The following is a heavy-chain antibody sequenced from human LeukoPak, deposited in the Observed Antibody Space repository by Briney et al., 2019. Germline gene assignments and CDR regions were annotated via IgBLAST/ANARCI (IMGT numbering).Heavy chain of an antibody. CDR3: ARGVVGATSYYFDY. CDR1: GGTFSSYA. V-gene: IGHV1-69*05. J-gene: IGHJ4*02. CDR2: IIPIFGTA. Sequence: SVKVSCKASGGTFSSYAISWVRQAPGQGLEWTGRIIPIFGTANYAQKFQGRVTITTDESTSTAYMELSSLRSEDTAVYYCARGVVGATSYYFDYWGQETLVTVSS. D-gene: IGHD1-26*01.